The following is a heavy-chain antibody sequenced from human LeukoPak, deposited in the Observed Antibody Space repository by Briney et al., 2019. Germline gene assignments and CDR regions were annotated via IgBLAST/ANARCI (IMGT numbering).Heavy chain of an antibody. CDR3: ARDFPLVGATKGLDY. Sequence: PGNSLRLSCAASGFTFSTYGMHWVRQAPGKGLEWVAVIWYDGGNKYYADSVKGRFTISRDNSKNTLYLQMNSLRAEDTAVYYCARDFPLVGATKGLDYWGQGTLVTVSS. CDR1: GFTFSTYG. J-gene: IGHJ4*02. V-gene: IGHV3-33*01. CDR2: IWYDGGNK. D-gene: IGHD1-26*01.